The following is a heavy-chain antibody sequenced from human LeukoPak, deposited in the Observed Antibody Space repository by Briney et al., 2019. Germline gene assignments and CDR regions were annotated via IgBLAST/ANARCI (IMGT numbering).Heavy chain of an antibody. V-gene: IGHV1-46*01. Sequence: ASVKVSCKASGYTFTSYYMHWVRQAPGQGLEWMGIINPSGGSTSYAQKFQGRVTMTRNTSISTAYMELSSLRSEDTAVYYCAREGGIVGATPTFIDYWGQGTLVTVSS. CDR2: INPSGGST. CDR1: GYTFTSYY. J-gene: IGHJ4*02. D-gene: IGHD1-26*01. CDR3: AREGGIVGATPTFIDY.